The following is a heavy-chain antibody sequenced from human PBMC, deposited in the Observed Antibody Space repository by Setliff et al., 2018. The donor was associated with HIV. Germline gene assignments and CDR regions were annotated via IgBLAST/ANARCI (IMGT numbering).Heavy chain of an antibody. CDR3: ARVNGGSYYGVYFDY. V-gene: IGHV1-46*01. J-gene: IGHJ4*02. D-gene: IGHD1-26*01. CDR1: GYTFTSYY. Sequence: WASVKVSCKASGYTFTSYYMHWVRQAPGQGLEWMGIINPSGGSTSYAQRLQGRVTMTRGTSTSTVYMELSSLRSEDTAVYYCARVNGGSYYGVYFDYWGQGTLVTVSS. CDR2: INPSGGST.